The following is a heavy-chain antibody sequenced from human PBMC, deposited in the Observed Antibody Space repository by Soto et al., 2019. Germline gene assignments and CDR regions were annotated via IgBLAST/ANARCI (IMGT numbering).Heavy chain of an antibody. CDR2: IYYSGTT. J-gene: IGHJ4*02. Sequence: SETLSLTCTVSGGSISTFYWTWIRQPPGKGLEWIGYIYYSGTTNYSPSLKSRVTISVDTSKNQFSLKLSSVTAADTAVYYCARAPYTSMAHENFDSWGQGTLVTVSS. CDR3: ARAPYTSMAHENFDS. CDR1: GGSISTFY. D-gene: IGHD5-18*01. V-gene: IGHV4-59*01.